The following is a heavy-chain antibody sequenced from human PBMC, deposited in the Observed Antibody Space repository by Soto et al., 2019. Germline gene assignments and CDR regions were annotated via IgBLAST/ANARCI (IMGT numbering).Heavy chain of an antibody. D-gene: IGHD3-9*01. CDR1: GFSLSTSGVG. CDR3: AHKGPEDWPLDY. Sequence: QITLKESGPPLVRPTQTLTLTCAFSGFSLSTSGVGVGWIRQPPGKALEWLAVIYWDDSKHYSPSLRSRLTITKDTSKNQVVLTMTNMDPMHTGTYYCAHKGPEDWPLDYWGQGTLVTVSS. J-gene: IGHJ4*02. V-gene: IGHV2-5*02. CDR2: IYWDDSK.